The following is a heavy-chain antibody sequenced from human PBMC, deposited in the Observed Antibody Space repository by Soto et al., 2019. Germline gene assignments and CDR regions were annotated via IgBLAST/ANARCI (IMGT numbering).Heavy chain of an antibody. CDR2: ILYDGSNK. J-gene: IGHJ5*02. Sequence: GGSLRLSCAASGFTFSSYGMHWVRQAPGKGLEWVAVILYDGSNKYYADSVKGRFTISRDNSKNTLYLQMMSLTAEDTAIYYCVRGGGGGLFDPWGQGTMVTVSS. D-gene: IGHD2-15*01. CDR1: GFTFSSYG. V-gene: IGHV3-30*03. CDR3: VRGGGGGLFDP.